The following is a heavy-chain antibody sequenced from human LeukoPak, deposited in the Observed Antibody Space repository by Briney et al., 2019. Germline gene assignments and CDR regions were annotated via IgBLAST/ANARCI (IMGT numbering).Heavy chain of an antibody. J-gene: IGHJ4*02. D-gene: IGHD6-13*01. V-gene: IGHV3-30*18. Sequence: GGSLRLSCAASGFTFSSYGMRWVRQAPGKGLEWVAVISYDGSNKYYADSVKGRFTISRDNSKNTLYLQMNSLRAEDSAVYYCAKDHSKGIAAAGNFDYWGQGTLVTVSS. CDR2: ISYDGSNK. CDR3: AKDHSKGIAAAGNFDY. CDR1: GFTFSSYG.